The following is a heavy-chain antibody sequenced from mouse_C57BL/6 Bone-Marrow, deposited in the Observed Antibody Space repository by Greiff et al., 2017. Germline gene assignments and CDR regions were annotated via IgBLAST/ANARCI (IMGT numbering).Heavy chain of an antibody. J-gene: IGHJ2*01. CDR1: GFTFSSYA. D-gene: IGHD4-1*01. Sequence: EVQRVESGGGLVKPGGSLKLSCAASGFTFSSYAMSWVRQTPEKRLEWVATISDGGSYTYYPDNVKGRFTISRDNAKNNLYLQMSHLKSEDTAMYYCARDRDWHYFDYWGQGTTLTVSS. CDR3: ARDRDWHYFDY. CDR2: ISDGGSYT. V-gene: IGHV5-4*01.